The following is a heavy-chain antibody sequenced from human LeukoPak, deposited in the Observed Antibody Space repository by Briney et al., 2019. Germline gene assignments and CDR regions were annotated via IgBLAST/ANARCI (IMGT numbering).Heavy chain of an antibody. CDR1: GYTFTSYY. V-gene: IGHV1-46*01. D-gene: IGHD3-10*01. Sequence: ASVKVSCKASGYTFTSYYMHWVRQAPGQGLEWMGIINPSGGSTSYAQKFQGRVTMTRDTSTSTVYMELSSLRSEDTAVYYCAVGGYGSGSYYTEDYWGQGTLVTVSS. J-gene: IGHJ4*02. CDR3: AVGGYGSGSYYTEDY. CDR2: INPSGGST.